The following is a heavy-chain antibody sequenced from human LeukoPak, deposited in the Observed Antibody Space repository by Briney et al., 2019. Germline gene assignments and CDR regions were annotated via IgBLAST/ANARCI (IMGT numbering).Heavy chain of an antibody. CDR3: PRLKDDVTKLDY. CDR1: GFTFSTYW. J-gene: IGHJ4*02. D-gene: IGHD2-8*01. CDR2: INQDGSQK. V-gene: IGHV3-7*01. Sequence: GGSLRLSCAASGFTFSTYWMSWVRQAPGKGLEWVANINQDGSQKRYVDSVQGRFTISRDNTKNSLFLQMNSLRAEDTAVYYCPRLKDDVTKLDYSGPRTLVTVSS.